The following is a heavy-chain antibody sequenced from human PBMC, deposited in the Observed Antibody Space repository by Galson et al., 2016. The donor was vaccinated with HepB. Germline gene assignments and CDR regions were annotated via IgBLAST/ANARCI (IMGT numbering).Heavy chain of an antibody. D-gene: IGHD3-22*01. CDR1: GFTFSSYT. Sequence: SLRLSCAVSGFTFSSYTMTWVRQAPGKGLEWVSGINWNGGSTGYADSVKGRFTISRDNAKNSLYLQMNSLRAEDTALYHCARVTYYYDSSGYGYYYYYGMDVWGQGTTVTVSS. J-gene: IGHJ6*02. V-gene: IGHV3-20*01. CDR2: INWNGGST. CDR3: ARVTYYYDSSGYGYYYYYGMDV.